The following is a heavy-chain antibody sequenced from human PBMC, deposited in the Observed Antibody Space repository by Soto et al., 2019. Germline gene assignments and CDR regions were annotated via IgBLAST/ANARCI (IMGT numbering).Heavy chain of an antibody. Sequence: PSETLSLTCAISGAPITWGGYSWNWIRQPPGKGLEWIGYIFHGGSTYYNPSLRSRVTISVDRSRTQFSLKMSSVTAADTAVYYCARGRVVVPAAVMFNCLDPWGQGALVTVSS. J-gene: IGHJ5*02. D-gene: IGHD2-2*01. CDR3: ARGRVVVPAAVMFNCLDP. CDR1: GAPITWGGYS. CDR2: IFHGGST. V-gene: IGHV4-30-2*01.